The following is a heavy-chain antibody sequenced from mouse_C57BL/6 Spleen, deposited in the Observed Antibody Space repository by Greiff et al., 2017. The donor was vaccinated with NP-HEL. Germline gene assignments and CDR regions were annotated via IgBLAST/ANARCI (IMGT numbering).Heavy chain of an antibody. CDR2: ISDGGSYT. CDR3: AREVYYYGSSYGYFDY. CDR1: GFTFSSYA. J-gene: IGHJ2*01. V-gene: IGHV5-4*01. D-gene: IGHD1-1*01. Sequence: DVQLVESGGGLVKPGGSLKLSCAASGFTFSSYAMSWVRQTPEKRLEWVATISDGGSYTYYPDNVKGRFTISRDNAKNNLYLQMSHLKSEDTAMYYCAREVYYYGSSYGYFDYWGQGTTLTVSS.